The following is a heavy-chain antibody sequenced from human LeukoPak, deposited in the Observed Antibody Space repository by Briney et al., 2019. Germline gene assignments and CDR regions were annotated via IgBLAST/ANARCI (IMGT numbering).Heavy chain of an antibody. Sequence: PGGSLRLSCTASGFTFGDYAMSWFRQAPGKGLEWVSYISSSGSTIYYADSVKGRFTISRDNAKNSLYLQMNSLRAEDTAVYYCARWVRGAFDIWGQGTMVTVSS. CDR1: GFTFGDYA. V-gene: IGHV3-11*04. CDR2: ISSSGSTI. J-gene: IGHJ3*02. CDR3: ARWVRGAFDI.